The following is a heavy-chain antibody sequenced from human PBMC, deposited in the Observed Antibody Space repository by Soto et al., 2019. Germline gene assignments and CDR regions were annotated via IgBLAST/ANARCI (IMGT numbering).Heavy chain of an antibody. CDR3: ARASGRGYYYYYCGMDV. J-gene: IGHJ6*02. CDR1: GFTFSSYD. D-gene: IGHD3-10*01. CDR2: IGTAGDT. Sequence: QPGGSLRLSCAASGFTFSSYDMHWVRQATGKGLEWVSAIGTAGDTYYPGSVKGRFTISRENAKNSLYLQMNSLRAGDTPVYYCARASGRGYYYYYCGMDVWGQGTTVTVSS. V-gene: IGHV3-13*01.